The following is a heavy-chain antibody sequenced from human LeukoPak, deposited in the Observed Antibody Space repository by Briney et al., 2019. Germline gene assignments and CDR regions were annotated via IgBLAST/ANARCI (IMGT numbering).Heavy chain of an antibody. J-gene: IGHJ4*02. CDR3: AKGFYYDSSGYSAKGYYFDY. V-gene: IGHV3-23*01. CDR1: EFTFTTLP. D-gene: IGHD3-22*01. Sequence: GGPLSSSVPPLEFTFTTLPWTWVGRVPGKGLRSAPAFIGRGGSTYFADSVKGRFTVSRDNSKNTLYLQMNSLRAEDTAVYYCAKGFYYDSSGYSAKGYYFDYWGQGTLVTVSS. CDR2: FIGRGGST.